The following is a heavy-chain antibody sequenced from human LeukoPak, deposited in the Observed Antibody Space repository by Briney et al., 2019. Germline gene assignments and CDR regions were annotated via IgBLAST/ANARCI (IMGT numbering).Heavy chain of an antibody. J-gene: IGHJ4*02. D-gene: IGHD2-15*01. Sequence: PGGSLRLSCAASGFTFSSYEMNWVRQAPGKGLEWVSYISSSDSTIYYADSVKGRFTISRDTAKNTLYLQMNSLRAKDTAVYYCVRRGGPRVALSWNYFDYWGQGTLVTVSS. CDR1: GFTFSSYE. CDR3: VRRGGPRVALSWNYFDY. V-gene: IGHV3-48*03. CDR2: ISSSDSTI.